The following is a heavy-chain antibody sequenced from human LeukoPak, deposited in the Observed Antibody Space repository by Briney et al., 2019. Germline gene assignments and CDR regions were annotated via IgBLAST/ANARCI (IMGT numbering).Heavy chain of an antibody. Sequence: SETLSLTCAVYGGSFSDYYWSWIRQPPGKGLEWIGEINHSGITNYNPSPKSRVTISVDTSKSQFSLRLSSVTAADTAVYYCARALLNGGREDYWGQGTLVTVSS. D-gene: IGHD2-8*01. V-gene: IGHV4-34*01. CDR1: GGSFSDYY. CDR2: INHSGIT. CDR3: ARALLNGGREDY. J-gene: IGHJ4*02.